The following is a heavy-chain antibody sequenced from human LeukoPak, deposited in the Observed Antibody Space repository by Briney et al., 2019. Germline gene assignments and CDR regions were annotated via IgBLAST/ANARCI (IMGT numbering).Heavy chain of an antibody. J-gene: IGHJ4*02. D-gene: IGHD1-26*01. Sequence: XKAXGYTFTGYYMXWVRQAPGQGLEWMGRINPNSGGTNYAQKFQGRVTMTRDTSISTAYMELSRLRSDDTAVYYCASFHLVDDYWGQGTLVTVSS. CDR2: INPNSGGT. V-gene: IGHV1-2*06. CDR3: ASFHLVDDY. CDR1: GYTFTGYY.